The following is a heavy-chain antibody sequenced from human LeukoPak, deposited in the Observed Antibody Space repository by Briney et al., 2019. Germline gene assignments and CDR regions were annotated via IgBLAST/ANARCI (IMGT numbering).Heavy chain of an antibody. J-gene: IGHJ4*02. V-gene: IGHV4-59*01. CDR2: IYYSGST. Sequence: SETLSLTCTVSGGSISSYYWSWIRQPPGKGLEWIGYIYYSGSTNYNPSLKRRVTISVDTSKNQFSLKLSSVAAADTAVYYCARAASGRRDGPEDLDYWGRGTLVTVSS. D-gene: IGHD5-24*01. CDR1: GGSISSYY. CDR3: ARAASGRRDGPEDLDY.